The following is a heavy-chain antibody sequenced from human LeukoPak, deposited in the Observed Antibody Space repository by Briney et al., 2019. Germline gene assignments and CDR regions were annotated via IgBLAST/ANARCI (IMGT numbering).Heavy chain of an antibody. Sequence: SETLSLNRTVSGGAFDSSYCWTWVRQTPGKGLEWVGTIYSRDLTYYNPSLTSRVTISADTSKNMFSLRLTSVTAADTAVYYCARGADDYKLGNFWGHGILVTVFS. CDR1: GGAFDSSYC. CDR3: ARGADDYKLGNF. V-gene: IGHV4-39*01. J-gene: IGHJ4*01. CDR2: IYSRDLT. D-gene: IGHD5-24*01.